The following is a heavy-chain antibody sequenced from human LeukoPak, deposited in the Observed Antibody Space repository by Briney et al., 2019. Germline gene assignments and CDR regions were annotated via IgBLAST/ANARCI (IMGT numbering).Heavy chain of an antibody. CDR2: IIPIFGTA. J-gene: IGHJ5*02. CDR3: ARALEEGYSWESFDP. V-gene: IGHV1-69*13. Sequence: SVKVSCKASGGTFSSYAISWVRQAPGQGLGWMGGIIPIFGTANYAQKFQGRVTITADESTSTAYMELSSLRSEDTAVYYCARALEEGYSWESFDPWGQGTLVTASS. CDR1: GGTFSSYA. D-gene: IGHD2-15*01.